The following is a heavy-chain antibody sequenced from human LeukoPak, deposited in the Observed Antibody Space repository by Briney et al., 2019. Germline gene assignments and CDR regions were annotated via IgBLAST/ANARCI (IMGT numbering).Heavy chain of an antibody. V-gene: IGHV3-30*18. Sequence: GRSLRLSCAASGFTLSSYGMHWVRQAPGKGLEWVAVISYDGSNKYYADSVKGRFTISRDNSENTLYLQMNSLRAEDTAVYYCAKGGADSSSWSYYYYYYYMDVWGKGTTVTISS. D-gene: IGHD6-13*01. CDR1: GFTLSSYG. J-gene: IGHJ6*03. CDR2: ISYDGSNK. CDR3: AKGGADSSSWSYYYYYYYMDV.